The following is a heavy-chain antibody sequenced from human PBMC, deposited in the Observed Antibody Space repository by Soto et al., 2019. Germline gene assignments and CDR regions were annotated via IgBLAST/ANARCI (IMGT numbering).Heavy chain of an antibody. V-gene: IGHV3-21*06. CDR3: TRAHEVAWFDS. CDR2: ITNRGTHT. Sequence: GGSLRLSCTASGFSFSSYTMNWVRQAPGKGLQWVASITNRGTHTYSADSVKGRFTISRDNDKNSLYLQMNNLRAEDTATYYCTRAHEVAWFDSWGLGTLVTVS. D-gene: IGHD2-15*01. J-gene: IGHJ5*01. CDR1: GFSFSSYT.